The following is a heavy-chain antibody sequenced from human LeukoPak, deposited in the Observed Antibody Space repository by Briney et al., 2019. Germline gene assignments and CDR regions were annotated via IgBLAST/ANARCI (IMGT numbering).Heavy chain of an antibody. CDR3: ARDREGYYDILTGYYGVGAFDI. V-gene: IGHV1-2*02. J-gene: IGHJ3*02. CDR2: XXXXXXXX. Sequence: GASVKVSCKASGYTFTGYYMHWVRQAPGQGXXXXXXXXXXXXXXXYAQKFQGRVTMTRDTSISTAYMELSRLRSDDTAVYYCARDREGYYDILTGYYGVGAFDIWGQGTMVTVSS. CDR1: GYTFTGYY. D-gene: IGHD3-9*01.